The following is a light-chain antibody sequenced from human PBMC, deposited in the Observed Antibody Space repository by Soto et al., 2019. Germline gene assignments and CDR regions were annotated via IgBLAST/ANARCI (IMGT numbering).Light chain of an antibody. J-gene: IGLJ1*01. Sequence: QAVVTQPASGSGSPGQSIAISCTGSSSDVGIYNYVSWYQQHPGKVPKLIIYEVSNRPSGVSNRFSGSKSGNTASLTISGLQAEDEADYYCSSYTTSSTRVFGTGTKLTVL. CDR1: SSDVGIYNY. V-gene: IGLV2-14*01. CDR3: SSYTTSSTRV. CDR2: EVS.